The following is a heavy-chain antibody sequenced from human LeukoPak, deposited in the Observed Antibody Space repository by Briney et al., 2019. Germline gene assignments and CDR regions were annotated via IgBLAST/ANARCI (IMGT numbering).Heavy chain of an antibody. CDR1: GFTFSSYE. CDR2: ISSSAGTI. CDR3: ARSANSYGYDV. J-gene: IGHJ6*02. D-gene: IGHD5-18*01. Sequence: GGSLRLSCAASGFTFSSYEMNWVRQAPGQGLECVSYISSSAGTIYYADSVKGRFTISRDNAKNSLYLQMNSVRAEDTAVYYCARSANSYGYDVWGQGTTVTVSS. V-gene: IGHV3-48*03.